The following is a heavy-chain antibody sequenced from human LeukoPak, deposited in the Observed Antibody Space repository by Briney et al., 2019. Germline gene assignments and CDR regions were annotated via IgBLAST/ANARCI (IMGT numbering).Heavy chain of an antibody. Sequence: PGGSLRLSCAASGFTFSDYYMSWIRQAPGKGLEWVSYISSSGSTIYYADSVKGRFTISRDNAKNTLYLQMNSLRAEDTAVYYCAKGEMGTTSYYFDYWGQGTLVTVSS. J-gene: IGHJ4*02. CDR2: ISSSGSTI. D-gene: IGHD5-24*01. CDR3: AKGEMGTTSYYFDY. V-gene: IGHV3-11*01. CDR1: GFTFSDYY.